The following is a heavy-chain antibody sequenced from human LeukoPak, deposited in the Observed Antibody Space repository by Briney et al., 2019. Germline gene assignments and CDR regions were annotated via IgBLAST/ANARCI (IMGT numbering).Heavy chain of an antibody. J-gene: IGHJ3*02. Sequence: GGSLRLSCAASGFTFSTYNMNWVRQAPGKGLEWVSYISTDSSSIYYADSVKGRFTISRDNAKSSLYLQMNSLRDEDTAVYYCAIDAWELPLDAFDIWGQGTMVTVSS. CDR2: ISTDSSSI. D-gene: IGHD1-26*01. V-gene: IGHV3-48*02. CDR3: AIDAWELPLDAFDI. CDR1: GFTFSTYN.